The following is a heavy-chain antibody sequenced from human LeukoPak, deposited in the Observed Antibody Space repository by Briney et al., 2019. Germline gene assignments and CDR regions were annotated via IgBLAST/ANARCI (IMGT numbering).Heavy chain of an antibody. V-gene: IGHV3-48*01. J-gene: IGHJ4*02. CDR1: GFRFSSYR. Sequence: GGSLRLSCAGSGFRFSSYRMNWVRQSPGKGLEWVSFISGTSTTIDYADSVKGRFTISRDNAQNSLYLPMNSLRGEDTAVYYCATSGNYRFDYWGQGTLVTASS. CDR3: ATSGNYRFDY. D-gene: IGHD1-26*01. CDR2: ISGTSTTI.